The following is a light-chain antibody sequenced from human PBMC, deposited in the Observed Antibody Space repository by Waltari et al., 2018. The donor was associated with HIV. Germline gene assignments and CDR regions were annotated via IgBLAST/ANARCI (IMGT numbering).Light chain of an antibody. Sequence: QSALTQPASVSGSPGQSIPSSCTGTSSDVGGYSYFSWYQHHPGKAPKLMIFDVSNRPSGVSDRFSGSKSGNTASLTISGLQVEDEADYYCSSYTSTTTLEVFGGGTKLTVL. J-gene: IGLJ2*01. CDR1: SSDVGGYSY. V-gene: IGLV2-14*03. CDR2: DVS. CDR3: SSYTSTTTLEV.